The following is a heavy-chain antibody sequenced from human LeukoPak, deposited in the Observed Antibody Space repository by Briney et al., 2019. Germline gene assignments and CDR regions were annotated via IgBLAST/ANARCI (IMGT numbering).Heavy chain of an antibody. CDR2: MNPNRGNT. CDR1: GYTFTSYD. V-gene: IGHV1-8*01. J-gene: IGHJ3*02. Sequence: ASVKVSCKASGYTFTSYDINWVRQATGQGLEWMGWMNPNRGNTGYAKKFQDRVTMTRNTSRSTDYMELNSIRAEDTGVYYCAIFLGSAWFEIWGQGTMGTGS. D-gene: IGHD6-19*01. CDR3: AIFLGSAWFEI.